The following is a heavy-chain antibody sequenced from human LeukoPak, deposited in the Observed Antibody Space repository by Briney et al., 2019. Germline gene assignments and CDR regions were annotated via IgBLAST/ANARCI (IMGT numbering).Heavy chain of an antibody. J-gene: IGHJ5*02. Sequence: ASVKVSCKASGGTFSSYAISWVRQAPGQGLEWMGGIIPIFGTANYAQKFQGRVTITTDESTSTAYMELSSLRSEDTAVYYCARGRYSNYANWFDPWGQGTLVTVSS. CDR2: IIPIFGTA. D-gene: IGHD4-11*01. CDR3: ARGRYSNYANWFDP. CDR1: GGTFSSYA. V-gene: IGHV1-69*05.